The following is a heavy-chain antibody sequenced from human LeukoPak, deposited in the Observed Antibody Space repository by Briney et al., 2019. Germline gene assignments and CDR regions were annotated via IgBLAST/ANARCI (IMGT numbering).Heavy chain of an antibody. D-gene: IGHD3-22*01. CDR2: IYYSGST. CDR1: GGSLSTHH. J-gene: IGHJ5*02. V-gene: IGHV4-59*11. Sequence: SETLSLTCVVSGGSLSTHHWSWIRQLPGKGLEWIGYIYYSGSTNYNPSLKSRVTISLDTSRNQFSLKLSSVTAADTAVYYCARSPLAFYDSSGYPRVWFDPWGQGTLVTVSS. CDR3: ARSPLAFYDSSGYPRVWFDP.